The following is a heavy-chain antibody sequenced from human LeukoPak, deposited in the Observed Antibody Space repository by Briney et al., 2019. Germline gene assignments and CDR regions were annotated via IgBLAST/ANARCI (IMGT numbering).Heavy chain of an antibody. D-gene: IGHD3-10*01. CDR3: ARDTYGSESYSGY. CDR1: GFTFSSYS. V-gene: IGHV3-21*01. J-gene: IGHJ4*02. CDR2: ISSSSSYI. Sequence: GGSLRLSCAASGFTFSSYSMNWVRQAPGKGLEWVSSISSSSSYIYYADSVKGRFTISRDNAKNSLYLQMNSLRAEDTAVYYCARDTYGSESYSGYWGQGTLVTVSS.